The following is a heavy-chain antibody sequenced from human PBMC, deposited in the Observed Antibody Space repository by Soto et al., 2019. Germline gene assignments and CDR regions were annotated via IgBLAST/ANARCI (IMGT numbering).Heavy chain of an antibody. Sequence: GGSLRLSCAASGFTFDDYAMHWVRQAPGKGLEWVSGISWNSGSIGYADSVKGRFTISRDNAKNSLYLQMNSLRAEDTALYYCAKDTGITIFGVVISWGQGTLVTVSS. D-gene: IGHD3-3*01. J-gene: IGHJ4*02. CDR3: AKDTGITIFGVVIS. V-gene: IGHV3-9*01. CDR2: ISWNSGSI. CDR1: GFTFDDYA.